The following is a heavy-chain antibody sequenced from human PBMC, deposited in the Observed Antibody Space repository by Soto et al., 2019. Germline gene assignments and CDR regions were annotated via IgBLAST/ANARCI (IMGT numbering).Heavy chain of an antibody. J-gene: IGHJ4*02. D-gene: IGHD6-19*01. CDR3: ARRLQWQLRPLDS. Sequence: QEHLMESGGGLVKPGGSLRLSCAGSGFIFSDYYIPWIRRAPGKGLEWVSYINTRSSAIYYADSVKGRFTISRDNAKNSGYLQMNSLRAEDTAVYYCARRLQWQLRPLDSWGRGTLVTVSS. CDR2: INTRSSAI. CDR1: GFIFSDYY. V-gene: IGHV3-11*01.